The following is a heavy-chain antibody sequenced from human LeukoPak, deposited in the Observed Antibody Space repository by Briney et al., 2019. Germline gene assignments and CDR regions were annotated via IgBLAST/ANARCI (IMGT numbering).Heavy chain of an antibody. J-gene: IGHJ5*02. V-gene: IGHV1-2*02. Sequence: GASVKVSCKASGYTFTGYYMHWVRQAPGQGLEWMGWINPNGGGTNYAQKFQGRVTMTRDTSISTAYMELSRLRSDDTAVYYCARDPMQEYYYGSGSYLGSWFDPWGQGTLVTVSS. CDR3: ARDPMQEYYYGSGSYLGSWFDP. CDR1: GYTFTGYY. CDR2: INPNGGGT. D-gene: IGHD3-10*01.